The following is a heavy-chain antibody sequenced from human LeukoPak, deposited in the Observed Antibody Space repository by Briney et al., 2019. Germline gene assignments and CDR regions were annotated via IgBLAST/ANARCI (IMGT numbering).Heavy chain of an antibody. CDR3: AKDRSDLNWNDESDAFDI. Sequence: GGSLRLSCAVSGFTVSTKYMSWVRQAPGKGLEWVSVIYSGGSTYYADSVKGRFTISRDSSENTLYLQMNSLRVEDTAVYYCAKDRSDLNWNDESDAFDIWGQGTMVTVSS. CDR2: IYSGGST. D-gene: IGHD1-1*01. CDR1: GFTVSTKY. V-gene: IGHV3-66*01. J-gene: IGHJ3*02.